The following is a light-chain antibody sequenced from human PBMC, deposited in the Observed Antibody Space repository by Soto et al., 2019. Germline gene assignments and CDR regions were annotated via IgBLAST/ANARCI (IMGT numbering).Light chain of an antibody. CDR3: RSYTSSSTYVV. CDR2: DVS. V-gene: IGLV2-14*01. CDR1: SSDVGGYNY. Sequence: QSALTQPASVSGSPGQSITISCTGTSSDVGGYNYVSWYQQHPGKPPKLMIYDVSNRPSGVSNRCSGSKYGNTASLTISGLQAEDEADDYCRSYTSSSTYVVFGGGTKLTVL. J-gene: IGLJ2*01.